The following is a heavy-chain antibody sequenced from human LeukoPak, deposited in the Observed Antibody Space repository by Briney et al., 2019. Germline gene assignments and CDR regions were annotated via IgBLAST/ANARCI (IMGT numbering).Heavy chain of an antibody. CDR2: INPNSGGT. CDR3: ARSQYYYDSSGYFFAFDI. J-gene: IGHJ3*02. CDR1: GYTFTGYY. D-gene: IGHD3-22*01. V-gene: IGHV1-2*02. Sequence: ASVKVSCKASGYTFTGYYMHWVRQAPGQGLEWMGWINPNSGGTNYAQKFQGRVTMTRDTSISTAYMELSSLRSEDTAVYYCARSQYYYDSSGYFFAFDIWGQGTMVTVSS.